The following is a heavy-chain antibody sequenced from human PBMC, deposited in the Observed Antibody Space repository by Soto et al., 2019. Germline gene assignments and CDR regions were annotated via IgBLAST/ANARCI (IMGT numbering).Heavy chain of an antibody. J-gene: IGHJ4*02. CDR1: GFTFSSYG. CDR2: IWYDGSNK. V-gene: IGHV3-33*01. D-gene: IGHD3-10*01. Sequence: GSLRLSCAASGFTFSSYGMHWVRQAPGKGLEWVAVIWYDGSNKYYADSVKGRFTISRDNSKNTLYLQMNSLRAEDTAAYYCARELWFGELSFYFDYWGQGTLVTVSS. CDR3: ARELWFGELSFYFDY.